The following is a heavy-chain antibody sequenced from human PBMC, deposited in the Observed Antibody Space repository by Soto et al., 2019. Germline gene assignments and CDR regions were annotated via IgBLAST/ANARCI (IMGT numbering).Heavy chain of an antibody. J-gene: IGHJ4*02. D-gene: IGHD7-27*01. Sequence: GESLKISCAASGFTFSSYSMNWVRQAPGKGLEWVSSISSSSSYIYYADSVKGRFTISRDNAKNSLYLQMNSLRAEDTAVYYCARDQETGLFDYWGQGTLVTVSS. CDR1: GFTFSSYS. V-gene: IGHV3-21*01. CDR2: ISSSSSYI. CDR3: ARDQETGLFDY.